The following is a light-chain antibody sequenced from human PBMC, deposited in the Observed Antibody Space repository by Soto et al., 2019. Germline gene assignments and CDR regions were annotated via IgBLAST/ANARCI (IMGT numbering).Light chain of an antibody. CDR1: QSISSW. J-gene: IGKJ2*01. CDR3: QQYNSYPMYT. V-gene: IGKV1-5*01. CDR2: DAS. Sequence: DIQMTQCHSTLSASVGARVTITCRASQSISSWLAWYQQKPGKAPKLLIYDASSLESGVPSRFSGSGSGTEFTLTISSLQPDDFATYYCQQYNSYPMYTFGQGTKLEIK.